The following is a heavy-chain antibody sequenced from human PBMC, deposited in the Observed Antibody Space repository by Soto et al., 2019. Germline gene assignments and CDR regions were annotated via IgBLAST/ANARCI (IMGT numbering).Heavy chain of an antibody. CDR2: ISANDVGT. CDR3: AKAKNDYNWDNRPPFDY. V-gene: IGHV3-23*01. D-gene: IGHD1-20*01. J-gene: IGHJ4*02. CDR1: GFTLRNYA. Sequence: PLGVLRLSCEASGFTLRNYAMTWVRQAPGKGLEWVSLISANDVGTYYAESVKTRFTISTDQSRNTVYLQMDSLRADDTAIYYCAKAKNDYNWDNRPPFDYWGQGTLVTVSS.